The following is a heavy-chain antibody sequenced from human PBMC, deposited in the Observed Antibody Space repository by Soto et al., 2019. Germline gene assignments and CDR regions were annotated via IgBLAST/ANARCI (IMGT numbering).Heavy chain of an antibody. J-gene: IGHJ4*02. D-gene: IGHD2-2*01. CDR3: ARVPDY. V-gene: IGHV4-30-2*01. CDR2: MYHSRRT. Sequence: QLQLQESGSGLVKPSQTLSLTCAVSGGSISSGGYSWCWIRQPQGKGLEWIVYMYHSRRTYYNHSLQSRVNIAIDRSKNQFSLKLSSVTAADTALYSGARVPDYWGQGILVTVSS. CDR1: GGSISSGGYS.